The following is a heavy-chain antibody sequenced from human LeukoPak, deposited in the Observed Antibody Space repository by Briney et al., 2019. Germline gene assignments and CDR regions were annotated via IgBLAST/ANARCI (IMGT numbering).Heavy chain of an antibody. D-gene: IGHD3-22*01. V-gene: IGHV4-59*01. J-gene: IGHJ4*02. CDR2: IYYSGST. CDR1: GGSISSYY. CDR3: ARSYYDSSGYYYFDY. Sequence: SETLSLTCTVSGGSISSYYWSWMRQPPGKGLEWIGYIYYSGSTNYNPSLKSRVTISEDTSKNQFSLKLSSVTAADTAMYYCARSYYDSSGYYYFDYWGQGTLVTVSS.